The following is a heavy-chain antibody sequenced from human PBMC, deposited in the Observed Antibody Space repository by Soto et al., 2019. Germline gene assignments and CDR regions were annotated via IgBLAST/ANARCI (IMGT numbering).Heavy chain of an antibody. J-gene: IGHJ6*02. CDR1: GGSFSGYY. CDR2: INHSGST. V-gene: IGHV4-34*01. Sequence: PSETLSLTCAVYGGSFSGYYWSWIRQPPGKGLEWIGEINHSGSTNYNPSLKSRVTISVDTSKSQFSLKLSSVTAADTAVYYCARSLDYYYYYGMDVWGQGTTVTVSS. CDR3: ARSLDYYYYYGMDV.